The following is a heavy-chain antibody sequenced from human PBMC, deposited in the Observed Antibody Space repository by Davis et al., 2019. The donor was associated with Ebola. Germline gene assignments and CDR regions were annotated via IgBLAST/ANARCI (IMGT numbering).Heavy chain of an antibody. V-gene: IGHV1-2*02. CDR2: ISLNSGST. J-gene: IGHJ4*02. CDR1: GFTFTDYY. D-gene: IGHD3-16*01. Sequence: ASVKVSCKASGFTFTDYYMHWVRQAPGQGPEWMGWISLNSGSTKYSHKFQGRVTMTRDTSINTAHMELRGLTSDDTAVYYCARDDKVMHFDYWGQGTLVTVSS. CDR3: ARDDKVMHFDY.